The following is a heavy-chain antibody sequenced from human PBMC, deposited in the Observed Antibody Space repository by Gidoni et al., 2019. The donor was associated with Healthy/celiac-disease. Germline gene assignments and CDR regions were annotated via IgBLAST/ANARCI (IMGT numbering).Heavy chain of an antibody. CDR2: ISGRGGST. CDR1: GFTFSSYA. Sequence: EVPLLASGGGLVQPGGSLRLSCAASGFTFSSYAMSWVRQAPGKGLEWVAAISGRGGSTYYADSVKGRFTISRENSKNTLYLQMNSLRAEDTAGEYCAKGPAKMTTVTTYQHWGQGTLVTVS. D-gene: IGHD4-17*01. J-gene: IGHJ1*01. V-gene: IGHV3-23*01. CDR3: AKGPAKMTTVTTYQH.